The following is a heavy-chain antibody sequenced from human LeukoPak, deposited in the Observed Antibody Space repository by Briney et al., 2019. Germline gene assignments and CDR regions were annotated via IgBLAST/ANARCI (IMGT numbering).Heavy chain of an antibody. V-gene: IGHV3-30*02. CDR1: GFNFNIFG. Sequence: GGSLRLSCTASGFNFNIFGMYWVRQAPGKGLEWVGSIRNDGTHEKYGDSVKGRFTIFRDNSKNTLYLLMNSVRSEDTAVYYCAKDPENNGYSYGSFDYWGQGTLVSVSS. J-gene: IGHJ4*02. D-gene: IGHD3-22*01. CDR2: IRNDGTHE. CDR3: AKDPENNGYSYGSFDY.